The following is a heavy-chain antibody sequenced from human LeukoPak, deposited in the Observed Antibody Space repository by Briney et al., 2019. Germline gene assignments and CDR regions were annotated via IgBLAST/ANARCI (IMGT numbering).Heavy chain of an antibody. CDR3: ARHDCSSSGCSLPPHF. V-gene: IGHV4-59*08. Sequence: SETLSLTCTVSGGSISNYYWSWIRQPPGKGLEWIGYISYSGSTNYNPSLKSRVTISVGTSKNHFSLRLSSVTAADTALYYCARHDCSSSGCSLPPHFWGQGTLVTVSS. CDR2: ISYSGST. D-gene: IGHD2-15*01. J-gene: IGHJ4*02. CDR1: GGSISNYY.